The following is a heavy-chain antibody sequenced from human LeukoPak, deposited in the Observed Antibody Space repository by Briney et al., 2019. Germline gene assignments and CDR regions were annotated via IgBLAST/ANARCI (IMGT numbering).Heavy chain of an antibody. V-gene: IGHV3-23*01. Sequence: GGSLRLSCAASGFTFSSYAMSWVRQAPGKGLEWVSVISGSGGSTYYADSVKGRFTISRDNSKNTLYLQMNSLRAEDTAVYYCAKDAGQQLIIVMHSGYYFDYWGQGTLVTVSS. D-gene: IGHD6-13*01. J-gene: IGHJ4*02. CDR1: GFTFSSYA. CDR3: AKDAGQQLIIVMHSGYYFDY. CDR2: ISGSGGST.